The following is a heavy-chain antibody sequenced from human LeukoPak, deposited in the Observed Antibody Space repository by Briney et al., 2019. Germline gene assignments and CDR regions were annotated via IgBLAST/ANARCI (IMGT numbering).Heavy chain of an antibody. Sequence: GASVKVSCKASGYTFTSYDINWVRQAPGQGLEWMGRINPNSGGTNYAQKFQGRVTMTRDTSISTAYMELSRLRSDDTAVYYCATDRVAATPYWGQGTLVTVSS. CDR3: ATDRVAATPY. D-gene: IGHD2-15*01. J-gene: IGHJ4*02. CDR1: GYTFTSYD. CDR2: INPNSGGT. V-gene: IGHV1-2*06.